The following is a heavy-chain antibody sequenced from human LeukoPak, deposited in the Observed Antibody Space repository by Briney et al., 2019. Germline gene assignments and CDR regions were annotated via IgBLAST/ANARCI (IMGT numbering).Heavy chain of an antibody. Sequence: ASVTVSCKASGYTFTSYYMHWVRQAPGQGLEWMGIINPSGGSTSYAQKFQGRFTMTRDTSTSTVYMELSSLRSEDTAVYYCARDGRAYRYGYPFDAFDIWGQGTMVTVSS. V-gene: IGHV1-46*01. CDR2: INPSGGST. D-gene: IGHD5-18*01. CDR3: ARDGRAYRYGYPFDAFDI. J-gene: IGHJ3*02. CDR1: GYTFTSYY.